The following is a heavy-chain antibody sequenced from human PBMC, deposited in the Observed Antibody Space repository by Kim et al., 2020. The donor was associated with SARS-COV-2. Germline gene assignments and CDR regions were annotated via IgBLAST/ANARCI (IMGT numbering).Heavy chain of an antibody. CDR1: GGSISSTSYY. V-gene: IGHV4-39*01. D-gene: IGHD3-10*01. CDR2: IYYSGST. J-gene: IGHJ4*02. Sequence: SETLSLTCTVSGGSISSTSYYWGRIPQPPGKGLECIGSIYYSGSTYYNPSRKGRITISVDTSTNHFSLKLSSVTAADTAVYYCASSAIVRLTYWGQGTLVTVSS. CDR3: ASSAIVRLTY.